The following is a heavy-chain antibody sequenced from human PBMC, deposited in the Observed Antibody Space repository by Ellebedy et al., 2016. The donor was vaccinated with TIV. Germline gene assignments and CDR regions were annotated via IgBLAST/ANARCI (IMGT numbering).Heavy chain of an antibody. CDR2: VFHSGAT. CDR3: AKWNGDWNAFDV. V-gene: IGHV4-59*02. Sequence: SETLSLTCHVSGGSVNSYYWNWIRRPPGKGLEWIGFVFHSGATLYSPSLKSRVTMSVDTSKSQFSLRLTSVTAADTAVYYCAKWNGDWNAFDVWGQGTMVTVS. J-gene: IGHJ3*01. CDR1: GGSVNSYY. D-gene: IGHD1-1*01.